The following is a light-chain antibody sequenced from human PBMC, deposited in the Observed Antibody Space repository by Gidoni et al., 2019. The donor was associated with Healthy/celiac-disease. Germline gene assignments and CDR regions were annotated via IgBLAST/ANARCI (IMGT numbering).Light chain of an antibody. J-gene: IGLJ1*01. CDR1: SLRSYY. V-gene: IGLV3-19*01. CDR2: GKN. Sequence: SSELTQDTAVSVALGQTVRITCQGDSLRSYYASWYQQKPGQAPVLVIYGKNNPPSGIPDRFSGSSSGNTASLTITGAQAEDDADYCCNSRDSGGNHYVFGTGTKVTVL. CDR3: NSRDSGGNHYV.